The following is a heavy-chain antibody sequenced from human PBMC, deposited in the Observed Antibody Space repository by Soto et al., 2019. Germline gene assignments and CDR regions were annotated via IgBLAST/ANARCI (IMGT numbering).Heavy chain of an antibody. CDR1: GGSINSGDYH. J-gene: IGHJ6*02. V-gene: IGHV4-61*08. Sequence: PSETLSLTNTVSGGSINSGDYHWSWIRQSPGKGLEWIGFIDYTGSTNYSPSLKTRVTISLDTSKNQFSLKLSSVTAADTAAYYCGRTALRSFYYGMDVWGQGTTVTVSS. CDR3: GRTALRSFYYGMDV. CDR2: IDYTGST. D-gene: IGHD2-2*01.